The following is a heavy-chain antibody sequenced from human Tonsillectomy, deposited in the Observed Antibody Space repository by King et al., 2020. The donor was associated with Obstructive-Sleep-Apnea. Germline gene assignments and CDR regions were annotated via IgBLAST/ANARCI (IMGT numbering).Heavy chain of an antibody. D-gene: IGHD6-19*01. CDR1: GFTFPDYT. J-gene: IGHJ3*02. Sequence: VQLVESGGGLVQPGRSLRLSCTASGFTFPDYTLSGFLQAPGKGLERVGFIRTKVYGGTSDYAASVKGRFTVSRHDPKSIAYLQMNSLKTEDTALYYCTRDGSGWPRDAFDIWGQGTMVTVSS. CDR3: TRDGSGWPRDAFDI. CDR2: IRTKVYGGTS. V-gene: IGHV3-49*03.